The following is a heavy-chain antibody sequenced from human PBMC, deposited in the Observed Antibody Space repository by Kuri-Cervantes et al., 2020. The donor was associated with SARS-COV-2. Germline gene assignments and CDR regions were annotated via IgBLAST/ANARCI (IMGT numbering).Heavy chain of an antibody. CDR1: GYTLTELS. J-gene: IGHJ5*02. CDR2: FDPEDGET. V-gene: IGHV1-24*01. CDR3: ATGAAVDSFYWFDP. Sequence: ASVKVSCKVSGYTLTELSMHWVRQAPGKGPEWMGGFDPEDGETIYAQKFQGRVTMTEDTSTDTAYMELSSLRSEDTAVYYCATGAAVDSFYWFDPWGQGTLVTVSS. D-gene: IGHD3-9*01.